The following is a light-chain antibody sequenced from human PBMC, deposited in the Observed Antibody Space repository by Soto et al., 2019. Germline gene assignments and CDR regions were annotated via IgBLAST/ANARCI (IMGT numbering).Light chain of an antibody. CDR1: SSDVGGYNF. CDR3: SSYTSSSTLV. V-gene: IGLV2-14*03. CDR2: DVS. Sequence: ALTQPASVSGSPGQSITISCAGTSSDVGGYNFVSWYQHHPGKVPKLMIYDVSNRPSGVSNRFSGSKSGNTASLTISGLQAEDEADYYCSSYTSSSTLVFGGGTKLTVL. J-gene: IGLJ2*01.